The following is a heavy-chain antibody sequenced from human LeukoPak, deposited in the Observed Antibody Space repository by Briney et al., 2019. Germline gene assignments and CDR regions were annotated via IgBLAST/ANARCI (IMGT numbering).Heavy chain of an antibody. Sequence: GGSLRLSCAASGFTFSNYWMSWVRQTPGKGLEWVATIEQDGSEKYYVDSVKGRFTISRDNAKKSLFLQMNSLRADDTAVYYYARPSVLGPNTDYWGQGTLVTVSS. CDR3: ARPSVLGPNTDY. CDR2: IEQDGSEK. J-gene: IGHJ4*02. D-gene: IGHD4/OR15-4a*01. V-gene: IGHV3-7*01. CDR1: GFTFSNYW.